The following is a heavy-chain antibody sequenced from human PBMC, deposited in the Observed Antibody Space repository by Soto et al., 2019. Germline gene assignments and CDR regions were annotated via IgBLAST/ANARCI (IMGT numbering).Heavy chain of an antibody. D-gene: IGHD6-19*01. CDR1: GYTFTSYY. V-gene: IGHV1-46*01. Sequence: GASVKVSCKASGYTFTSYYMHWVXQAPGQGLEWMGIINPSGGSTSYAQKFQGRVTMTRDTSTSTVYMELSSLRSEDTAVYYCAREIAVAGTALDYWGQGTLVTVS. CDR2: INPSGGST. CDR3: AREIAVAGTALDY. J-gene: IGHJ4*02.